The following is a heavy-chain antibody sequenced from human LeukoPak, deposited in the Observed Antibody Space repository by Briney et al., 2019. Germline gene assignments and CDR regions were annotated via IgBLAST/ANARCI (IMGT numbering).Heavy chain of an antibody. Sequence: GGSLRLSCAASGFTVSANYMTWVRQAPGKGLEWVSVVYSGGSTYYADSVKGRFTISRDSSKNTLYLQMNSLRAEDTAVYYCARGGSSGYSYGYNWGQGTLVTVSS. V-gene: IGHV3-66*01. D-gene: IGHD5-18*01. J-gene: IGHJ4*02. CDR1: GFTVSANY. CDR2: VYSGGST. CDR3: ARGGSSGYSYGYN.